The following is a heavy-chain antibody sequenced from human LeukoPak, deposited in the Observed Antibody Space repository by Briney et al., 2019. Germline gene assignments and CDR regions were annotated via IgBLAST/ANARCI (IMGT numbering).Heavy chain of an antibody. CDR1: GFTFSSYA. J-gene: IGHJ4*02. CDR2: ISGSGGST. Sequence: AGGSLRLSCAASGFTFSSYAMSWVRQAPGKGLEWVSAISGSGGSTYYADSVKGRFTISRDNSKNTLYLQMNSLRAEDTAVYYCATHYGSGSYQETNYSDYWGQGTLVTVSS. CDR3: ATHYGSGSYQETNYSDY. D-gene: IGHD3-10*01. V-gene: IGHV3-23*01.